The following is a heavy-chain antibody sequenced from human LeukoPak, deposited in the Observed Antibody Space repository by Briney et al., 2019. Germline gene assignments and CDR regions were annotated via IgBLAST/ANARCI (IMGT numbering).Heavy chain of an antibody. CDR2: VYEGGST. V-gene: IGHV3-53*01. CDR3: ARGAVDSSSWYRIEGAHDAFDI. CDR1: GFIVSSNY. Sequence: GGSLRLSCEASGFIVSSNYMSWVRQAPGKGLEWVSVVYEGGSTYYADSVKGRFTISRDTSKNTVYLQMNSLRADDTAVYYCARGAVDSSSWYRIEGAHDAFDIWGQGTRVTVSS. J-gene: IGHJ3*02. D-gene: IGHD6-13*01.